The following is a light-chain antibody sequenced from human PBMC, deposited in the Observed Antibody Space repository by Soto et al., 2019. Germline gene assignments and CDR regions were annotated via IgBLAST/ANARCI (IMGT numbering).Light chain of an antibody. Sequence: EIGLTDSPCTLPLSPWEIAALSCRAIQSVRNNYLAWYQQKPGQAPRLLIYGAFKRATGIPDRFSGSGSGTDFTLTISRLEPEDFAVYFCQQYGTSPRTFGQGTKVDIK. V-gene: IGKV3-20*01. CDR3: QQYGTSPRT. CDR2: GAF. J-gene: IGKJ1*01. CDR1: QSVRNNY.